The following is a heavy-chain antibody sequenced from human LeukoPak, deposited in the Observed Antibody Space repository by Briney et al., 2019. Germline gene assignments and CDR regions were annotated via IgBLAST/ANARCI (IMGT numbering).Heavy chain of an antibody. V-gene: IGHV4-59*08. D-gene: IGHD1-26*01. J-gene: IGHJ3*02. CDR2: IYYNGDT. CDR1: GASISSYY. Sequence: PSETLSLTCTVSGASISSYYWSWIRQPPGKGLEWIGYIYYNGDTNYNPSLKSRVTISVDTSENQFSLRLSSVTAADTAVYYCARHGTSGIYRRPFDIWGQGTMVTVSS. CDR3: ARHGTSGIYRRPFDI.